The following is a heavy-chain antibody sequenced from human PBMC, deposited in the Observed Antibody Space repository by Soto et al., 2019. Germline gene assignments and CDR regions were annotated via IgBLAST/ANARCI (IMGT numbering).Heavy chain of an antibody. D-gene: IGHD3-16*01. Sequence: ASVKVSCKASGYTFTSYAMHWVRQAPGQRLEWMGWINAGNGNTKYSQKFQGRVTITRDTSASTAYMELSSLRSEDTAVYYCARVLRSQSSFDYWGQGTLVNVSS. CDR2: INAGNGNT. V-gene: IGHV1-3*01. CDR1: GYTFTSYA. CDR3: ARVLRSQSSFDY. J-gene: IGHJ4*02.